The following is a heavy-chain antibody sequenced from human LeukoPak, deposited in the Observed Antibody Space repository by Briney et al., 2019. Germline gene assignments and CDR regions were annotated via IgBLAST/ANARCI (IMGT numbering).Heavy chain of an antibody. Sequence: ASVKVSCKASGYTFTGYYMHWVRQAPGQGLEWMGWINPNSGGTNYAQKFQGWVTMTRDTSISTAYMELSRLRSDDTAVYYCARGEFSIFGVVILDYWGQGTLVTVSS. CDR3: ARGEFSIFGVVILDY. D-gene: IGHD3-3*01. CDR2: INPNSGGT. CDR1: GYTFTGYY. J-gene: IGHJ4*02. V-gene: IGHV1-2*04.